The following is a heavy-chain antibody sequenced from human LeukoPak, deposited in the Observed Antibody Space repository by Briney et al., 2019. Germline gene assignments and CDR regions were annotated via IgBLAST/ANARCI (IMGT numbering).Heavy chain of an antibody. J-gene: IGHJ5*02. D-gene: IGHD6-19*01. CDR3: STRQWLAPHPDA. V-gene: IGHV3-74*01. CDR2: MNYDGSVT. Sequence: GGSLRLSRAASGFTLSNYLMLWVRQAPGKGLESVSLMNYDGSVTNYAHSVKGRLTDSIDNADNTLFLSINYVREEHTPVYLCSTRQWLAPHPDAWGQGTPVTVSS. CDR1: GFTLSNYL.